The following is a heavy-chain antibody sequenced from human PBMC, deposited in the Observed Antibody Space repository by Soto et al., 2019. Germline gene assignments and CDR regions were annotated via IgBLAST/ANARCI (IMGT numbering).Heavy chain of an antibody. CDR2: INSDGTTI. CDR3: TRAGNYRFDY. J-gene: IGHJ4*02. D-gene: IGHD4-4*01. V-gene: IGHV3-74*01. CDR1: RFTFSNSW. Sequence: GGSLRLSCATSRFTFSNSWMHWVRQAQGKGPVWVSRINSDGTTINSADFVKGRFTISRDNAKNTLYLQMDSVGAEDTALYCCTRAGNYRFDYWGQGTLVTVSS.